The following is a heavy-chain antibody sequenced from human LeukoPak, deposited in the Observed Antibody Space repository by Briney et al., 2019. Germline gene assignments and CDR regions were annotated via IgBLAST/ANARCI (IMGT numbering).Heavy chain of an antibody. Sequence: SQALSLTCTVSGGSISSGGYYWSWIRQHPGKGLEWIGYIYYSGSTYYNPSLKSRVTISVDTSKNQFSLKLSSVTAADTAVYYCARSVWLLFPEGKVSWFDPWGQGTLVTVSS. V-gene: IGHV4-31*03. CDR2: IYYSGST. CDR3: ARSVWLLFPEGKVSWFDP. J-gene: IGHJ5*02. D-gene: IGHD3-3*01. CDR1: GGSISSGGYY.